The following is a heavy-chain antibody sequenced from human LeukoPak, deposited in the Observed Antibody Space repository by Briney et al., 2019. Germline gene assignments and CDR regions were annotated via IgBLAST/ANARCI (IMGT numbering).Heavy chain of an antibody. CDR1: GFTFSSYA. D-gene: IGHD6-13*01. J-gene: IGHJ4*02. CDR3: AKDGQQLVSRYYFDY. V-gene: IGHV3-23*01. CDR2: ISGSGGST. Sequence: AGGSLRLSCAASGFTFSSYAMSWVRQAPGKGLEWVSAISGSGGSTYYADSVKGRFTISRDNSKNTLYLQMNSLRAEDTAVYYCAKDGQQLVSRYYFDYWGQGTLVTVSS.